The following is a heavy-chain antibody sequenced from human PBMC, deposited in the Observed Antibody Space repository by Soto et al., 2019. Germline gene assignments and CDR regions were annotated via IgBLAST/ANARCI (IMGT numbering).Heavy chain of an antibody. Sequence: QVQLVQSGAEVKKPGSSVKVSCKASGGTFSSYAISWVRQAPGQGLEWMGGIIPIFGTANYAQKFQGRVTITADEATSTADMGLGSRRFEDTAVYYCGWELGGGAIGWGQGTLVTVSS. V-gene: IGHV1-69*12. CDR2: IIPIFGTA. D-gene: IGHD3-16*01. CDR1: GGTFSSYA. J-gene: IGHJ4*02. CDR3: GWELGGGAIG.